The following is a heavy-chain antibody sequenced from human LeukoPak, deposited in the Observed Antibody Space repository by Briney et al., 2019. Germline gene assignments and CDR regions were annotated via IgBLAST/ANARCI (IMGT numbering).Heavy chain of an antibody. CDR2: IIPIFGTA. D-gene: IGHD3-22*01. Sequence: SVKVSCKASGGTFSSYAISWVRQAPGQGLEWMGEIIPIFGTANYAQKFQGRVTITADESTSTAYMELSSLRSEDTAVYYCARDLTEHYYDSSGYYWNDAFDIWGQGTMVTVSS. V-gene: IGHV1-69*13. J-gene: IGHJ3*02. CDR3: ARDLTEHYYDSSGYYWNDAFDI. CDR1: GGTFSSYA.